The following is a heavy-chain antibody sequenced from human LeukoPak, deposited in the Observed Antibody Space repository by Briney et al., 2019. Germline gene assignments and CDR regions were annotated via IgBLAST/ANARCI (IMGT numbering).Heavy chain of an antibody. D-gene: IGHD6-13*01. CDR2: SSWNSGSI. J-gene: IGHJ4*02. Sequence: QPGRSLRLSCAASGFTFDDYAMHWVRQAPGKGLEWVSGSSWNSGSIGYADSVKGRFTISRDNAKNSLYLQMNSLRAEDTALYYCAKDSSSSWFRFIDYWGQGTLVTVSS. CDR3: AKDSSSSWFRFIDY. CDR1: GFTFDDYA. V-gene: IGHV3-9*01.